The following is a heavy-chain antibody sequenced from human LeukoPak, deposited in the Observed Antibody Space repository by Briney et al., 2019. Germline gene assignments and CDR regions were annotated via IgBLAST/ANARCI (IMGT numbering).Heavy chain of an antibody. D-gene: IGHD1-1*01. Sequence: GGSLRLSCEASGFTFSSYRMNWVRQAPGKGLEWVSSISSSSTYMYYAGSVKGRFTISRDNSKNTLYLQMNSLRAEDTAVYYCAKAYRGPYDYWGQGTLVTVSS. V-gene: IGHV3-21*04. CDR1: GFTFSSYR. CDR2: ISSSSTYM. J-gene: IGHJ4*02. CDR3: AKAYRGPYDY.